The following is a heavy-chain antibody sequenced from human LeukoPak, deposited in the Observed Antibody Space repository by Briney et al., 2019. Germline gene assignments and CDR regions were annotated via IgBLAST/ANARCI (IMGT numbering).Heavy chain of an antibody. V-gene: IGHV3-21*01. J-gene: IGHJ4*02. Sequence: GGSLRLSCAASGFTFSSYSMNWVRQAPGKGLEWVSSISSSSSYIYYADSVKGRFTISRYNAKNSLYLQMNSLRAEDTAVYYCARLVASCLYYWGQGTLVTVSS. CDR1: GFTFSSYS. D-gene: IGHD2-2*01. CDR2: ISSSSSYI. CDR3: ARLVASCLYY.